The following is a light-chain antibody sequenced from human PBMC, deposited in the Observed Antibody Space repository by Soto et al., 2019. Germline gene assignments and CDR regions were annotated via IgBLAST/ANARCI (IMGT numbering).Light chain of an antibody. CDR1: SSNIGINY. Sequence: QSVLTQSPSASGNPGQTVTISCSGSSSNIGINYVYWYQQLPGTAPKLLIYRNSQRPSGIPDRFSGSKSGTSASLAISGLRSEDEADYYCAAWDDSLGSHAVFGGGTQLTVL. CDR3: AAWDDSLGSHAV. CDR2: RNS. V-gene: IGLV1-47*01. J-gene: IGLJ7*01.